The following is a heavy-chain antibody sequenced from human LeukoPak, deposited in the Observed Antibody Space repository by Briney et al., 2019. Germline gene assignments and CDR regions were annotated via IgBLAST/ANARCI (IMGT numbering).Heavy chain of an antibody. CDR1: GFTFNSYG. J-gene: IGHJ4*02. CDR3: TRDIGSSYFDY. D-gene: IGHD6-13*01. V-gene: IGHV3-33*01. Sequence: GGSLRLSCAASGFTFNSYGMHWVRQAPGKGLEWVAVVWYDGRNKYYADSVKDRFTISRDNSKNTLYLQMNSLRAEDTAVYYCTRDIGSSYFDYWGQGTLVTVSS. CDR2: VWYDGRNK.